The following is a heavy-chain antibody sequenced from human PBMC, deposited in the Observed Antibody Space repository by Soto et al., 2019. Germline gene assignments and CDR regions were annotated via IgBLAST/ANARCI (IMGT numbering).Heavy chain of an antibody. Sequence: ASVKVSCKASGYTFTNYHIHWVRQAPEDGLEWMGRINPSGGTTIYAQKFHGRVTMTRDTSTSAVYMELSSLRSEDTAVYYCAREVLIDLNYFDYWGQGALVTVSS. D-gene: IGHD2-21*01. CDR2: INPSGGTT. CDR1: GYTFTNYH. V-gene: IGHV1-46*01. J-gene: IGHJ4*02. CDR3: AREVLIDLNYFDY.